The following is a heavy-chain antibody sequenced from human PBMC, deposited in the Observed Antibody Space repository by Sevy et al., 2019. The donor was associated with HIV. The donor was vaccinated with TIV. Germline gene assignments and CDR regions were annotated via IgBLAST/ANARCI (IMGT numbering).Heavy chain of an antibody. CDR2: IKQDGSEK. CDR1: GFTFSSYW. Sequence: GGSLGLSCAASGFTFSSYWMSWVRQAPGKGLEWVTNIKQDGSEKYYVDSVKGRFTISRDNAKNSLYLQMNSLRAEDTAVYYCARARGVVPAAIPVYWGQGTLVTVSS. D-gene: IGHD2-2*01. V-gene: IGHV3-7*03. J-gene: IGHJ4*02. CDR3: ARARGVVPAAIPVY.